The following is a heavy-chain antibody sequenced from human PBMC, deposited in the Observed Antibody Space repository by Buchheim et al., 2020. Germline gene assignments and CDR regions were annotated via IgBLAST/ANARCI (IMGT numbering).Heavy chain of an antibody. CDR2: ISYDGSNK. V-gene: IGHV3-30*18. D-gene: IGHD6-19*01. CDR3: PKVRASGWYYFDY. CDR1: GFTFSNYG. Sequence: QVQLVESGGGVVQPGRSLRLSCAASGFTFSNYGMHWVRQAPGKGLEWVAVISYDGSNKYYADSVKGRFTISKDNYKITLYLQMNSLRAEDTAVYYCPKVRASGWYYFDYWGQGTL. J-gene: IGHJ4*02.